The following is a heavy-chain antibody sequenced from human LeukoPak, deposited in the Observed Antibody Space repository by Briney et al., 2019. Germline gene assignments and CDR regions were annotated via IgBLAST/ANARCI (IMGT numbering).Heavy chain of an antibody. CDR1: GYTFTRYG. CDR3: ARDLRVAARRIYYYYGMDV. Sequence: SVKVSCKATGYTFTRYGISWVRQPPGQGGEGMGWISANNGNANYAPKLQGRATMTTDTSTSTAYREVRSLRSDDTAVYYCARDLRVAARRIYYYYGMDVWGQGTTVTVSS. V-gene: IGHV1-18*01. J-gene: IGHJ6*02. D-gene: IGHD6-6*01. CDR2: ISANNGNA.